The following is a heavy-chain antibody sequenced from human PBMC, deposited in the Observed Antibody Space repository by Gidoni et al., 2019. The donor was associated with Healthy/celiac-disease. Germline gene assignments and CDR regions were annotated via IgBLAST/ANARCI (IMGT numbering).Heavy chain of an antibody. CDR1: GYTFTSYG. J-gene: IGHJ4*02. Sequence: QVQLVQSGAEVKKPGASVKVSFKASGYTFTSYGISWVRQAPGQGPEWMGWISAYNGNTNYAQKLQGRVTMTTDTSTSTAYMELRSLRSDDTAVYYCARDDRGSSLWGHFDYWGQGTLVTVSS. V-gene: IGHV1-18*01. CDR2: ISAYNGNT. CDR3: ARDDRGSSLWGHFDY. D-gene: IGHD1-26*01.